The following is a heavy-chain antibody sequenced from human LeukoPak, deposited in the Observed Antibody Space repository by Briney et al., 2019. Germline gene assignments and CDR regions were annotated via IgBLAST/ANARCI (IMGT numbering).Heavy chain of an antibody. Sequence: SVKVSFKASGYTFTSYGISWVRQAPGQGLEWMGGIIPIFGTANYAQKFQGRVTITADKSTSTAYMELSSLRSEDTAVYYCARGLVLRYFDWLPIPYFDYWGQGTLVTVSS. J-gene: IGHJ4*02. CDR2: IIPIFGTA. CDR1: GYTFTSYG. V-gene: IGHV1-69*06. D-gene: IGHD3-9*01. CDR3: ARGLVLRYFDWLPIPYFDY.